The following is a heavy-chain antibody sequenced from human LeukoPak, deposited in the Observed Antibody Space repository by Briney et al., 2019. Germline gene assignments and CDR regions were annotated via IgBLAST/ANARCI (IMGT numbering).Heavy chain of an antibody. Sequence: GGSLRLSCAASGFTFDDYGMSCVRHAPGKGLEWVSGISGSGSSTCYADAVKGRFTITRDNAKNSLYVKMNSLRAEDTALYYCARNGVVPAAYYYMDVWGKGTTVTVSS. CDR2: ISGSGSST. J-gene: IGHJ6*03. CDR1: GFTFDDYG. V-gene: IGHV3-20*04. D-gene: IGHD2-2*01. CDR3: ARNGVVPAAYYYMDV.